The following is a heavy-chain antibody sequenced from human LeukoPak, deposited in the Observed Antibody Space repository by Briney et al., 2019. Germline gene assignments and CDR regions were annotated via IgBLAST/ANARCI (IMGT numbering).Heavy chain of an antibody. Sequence: SQTLSLTCTVSGGSISSGSYYWSWIRQPAGKRLEWIGRIYTSGSTNYNPSLKSRVTISVDTSKNQFSLKLSSVTAADTAVYYCARDGFGVVTNNWFDPWGQGTLVTVSS. J-gene: IGHJ5*02. V-gene: IGHV4-61*02. CDR1: GGSISSGSYY. CDR2: IYTSGST. CDR3: ARDGFGVVTNNWFDP. D-gene: IGHD3-3*01.